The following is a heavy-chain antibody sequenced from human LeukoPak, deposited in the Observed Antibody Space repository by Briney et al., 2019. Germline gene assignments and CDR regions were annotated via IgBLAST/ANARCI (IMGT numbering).Heavy chain of an antibody. CDR2: ISYDGSNK. Sequence: PGGSLRLSCAGSGFTFSSYAMNWVRQAPGKGLEWVAVISYDGSNKYYADSVKGRFTISRDNSKKTLYLQMNSLRAEDTAVYYCARDRYYYDSSGYYPFSLNYYYYGMDVWGQGTTVTVSS. CDR1: GFTFSSYA. V-gene: IGHV3-30*14. D-gene: IGHD3-22*01. CDR3: ARDRYYYDSSGYYPFSLNYYYYGMDV. J-gene: IGHJ6*02.